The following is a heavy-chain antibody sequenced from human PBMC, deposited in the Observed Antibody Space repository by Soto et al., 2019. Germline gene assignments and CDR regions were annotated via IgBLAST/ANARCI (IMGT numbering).Heavy chain of an antibody. CDR3: AGGFGVVTNRGWFDP. CDR2: IIPILGTA. Sequence: QVQLVQSGAEVKKPGSSVKVSCKASGGTFSSYAISWVRQAPGQGLEWMGGIIPILGTANYARNFQGRVTITADESTSTVYMELSSLRSEDTAVYYCAGGFGVVTNRGWFDPWGQGTLVTVSS. J-gene: IGHJ5*02. CDR1: GGTFSSYA. V-gene: IGHV1-69*01. D-gene: IGHD3-3*01.